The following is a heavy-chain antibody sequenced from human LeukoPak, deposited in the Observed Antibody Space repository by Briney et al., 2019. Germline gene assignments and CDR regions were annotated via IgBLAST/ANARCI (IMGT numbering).Heavy chain of an antibody. V-gene: IGHV1-69*04. CDR2: IIPILGIA. CDR3: ARDGPLDYYDSSGNAFDI. CDR1: GGTFSSYA. Sequence: SVKVSCKASGGTFSSYAISWVRQAPGQGLEWMGRIIPILGIANYAQKFQGRVTITADKSTSTAYMELSSLRSEDTAVYYCARDGPLDYYDSSGNAFDIWGQGTMVTVS. D-gene: IGHD3-22*01. J-gene: IGHJ3*02.